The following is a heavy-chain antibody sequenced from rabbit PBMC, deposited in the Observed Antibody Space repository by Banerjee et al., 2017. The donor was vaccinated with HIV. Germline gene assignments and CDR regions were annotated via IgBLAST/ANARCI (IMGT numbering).Heavy chain of an antibody. Sequence: QSLEESGGDLVKPGASLTLTCTASGFTISSSWWICWVRQAPGKGLEWIGCIYAGDGSTDYATWAKGRFTISKTSSTTVTLQLNSLTAADTATYFCARDLAGVIGWNFGLWGQGTLVTV. J-gene: IGHJ3*01. CDR3: ARDLAGVIGWNFGL. CDR2: IYAGDGST. V-gene: IGHV1S40*01. CDR1: GFTISSSWW. D-gene: IGHD4-1*01.